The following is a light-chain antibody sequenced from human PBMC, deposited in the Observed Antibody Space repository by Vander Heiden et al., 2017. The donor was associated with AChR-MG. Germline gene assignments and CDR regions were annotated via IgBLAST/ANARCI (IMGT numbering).Light chain of an antibody. CDR1: QSILYTPNNKNY. J-gene: IGKJ1*01. V-gene: IGKV4-1*01. Sequence: DIVITQSPDPLAVSLGERATINCKSSQSILYTPNNKNYLAWYQQKPGQPPRLLIYWASTRESGIPDRFSGSGSGTDFTLTISSLQAEDVAVYYCQQYDNTPRTFGPGTKVEIK. CDR3: QQYDNTPRT. CDR2: WAS.